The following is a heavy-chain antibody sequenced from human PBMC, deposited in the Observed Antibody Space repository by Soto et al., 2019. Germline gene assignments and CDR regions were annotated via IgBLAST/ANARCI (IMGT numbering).Heavy chain of an antibody. CDR3: AAEVYSGGDCCHFDY. D-gene: IGHD2-21*02. J-gene: IGHJ4*02. V-gene: IGHV1-58*01. Sequence: QVHLVQSGPEVNKPGTSVKVSCKTSGFTFGNSAVQWVRQARGQRLEWVGWIVVAGGHTNYAQNLQERVTITRDRSPNTAYMELSGLRYEDTAVYYCAAEVYSGGDCCHFDYWGQGTLVTVSS. CDR2: IVVAGGHT. CDR1: GFTFGNSA.